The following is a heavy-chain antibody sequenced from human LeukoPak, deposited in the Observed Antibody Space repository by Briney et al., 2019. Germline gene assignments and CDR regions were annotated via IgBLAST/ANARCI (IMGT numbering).Heavy chain of an antibody. J-gene: IGHJ4*02. D-gene: IGHD1-26*01. V-gene: IGHV3-30*02. CDR2: IRYDGSNK. Sequence: SCKVSGYTLTELSMHWVRQAPGKGPEWVAFIRYDGSNKYYADSVKGRFTISRDNSKNTLYLQMNSLRAEDTAVYYCARDVSGSYFGYWGQGTLVTVSS. CDR3: ARDVSGSYFGY. CDR1: GYTLTELS.